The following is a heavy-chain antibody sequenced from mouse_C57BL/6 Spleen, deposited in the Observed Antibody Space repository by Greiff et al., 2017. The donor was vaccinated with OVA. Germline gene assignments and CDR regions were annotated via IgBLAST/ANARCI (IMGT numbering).Heavy chain of an antibody. D-gene: IGHD3-2*02. CDR2: IDPSDSET. CDR3: AREAQGDYYAMDY. V-gene: IGHV1-52*01. J-gene: IGHJ4*01. CDR1: GYTFTSYW. Sequence: QVQLKQPGAELVRPGSSVKLSCKASGYTFTSYWMHWVKQRPIQGLEWIGNIDPSDSETHYNQKFKDKATLTVDKSSSTAYMQLSSLTSEDSAVYYCAREAQGDYYAMDYWGQGTSVTVSS.